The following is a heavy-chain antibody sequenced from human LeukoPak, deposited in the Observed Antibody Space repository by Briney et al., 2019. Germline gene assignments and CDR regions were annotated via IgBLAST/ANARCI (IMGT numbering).Heavy chain of an antibody. CDR3: ARYSSRRRPGWFDP. CDR2: INHSGST. J-gene: IGHJ5*02. Sequence: SETLSLTCAVYGGSFSGYYWSWIRQPPGKGLEWIGEINHSGSTNYNPSLKSRVTISVDTSKNQFSLKLSSVTAADTAVYYCARYSSRRRPGWFDPWGQGTLVTVSS. CDR1: GGSFSGYY. D-gene: IGHD6-13*01. V-gene: IGHV4-34*01.